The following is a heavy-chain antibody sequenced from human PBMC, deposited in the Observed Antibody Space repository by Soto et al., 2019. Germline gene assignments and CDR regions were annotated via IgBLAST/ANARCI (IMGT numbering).Heavy chain of an antibody. J-gene: IGHJ3*02. CDR1: GDSVSSNSAA. Sequence: KQSQTLSLTCAISGDSVSSNSAAWNWIRQSPSRGLEWLGRTYYRSKWYNDYAVSVKSRITINPDTSKNQFSLQLNSVTPEDTAVYYCARDGELLNDGIGAFDIWGQGTMVTVSS. CDR2: TYYRSKWYN. D-gene: IGHD3-10*01. CDR3: ARDGELLNDGIGAFDI. V-gene: IGHV6-1*01.